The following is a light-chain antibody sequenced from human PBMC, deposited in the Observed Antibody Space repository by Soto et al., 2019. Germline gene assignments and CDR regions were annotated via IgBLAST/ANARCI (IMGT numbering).Light chain of an antibody. CDR1: QAVPNN. Sequence: DIHLTQSPSFLSASVGDRVTITCRPSQAVPNNIAWYQQKPGKPPKLLIYEESTLHSGVPSRFSGRKSETEFSLTISSLQPEDFATYYCQQYNAYPWTFGQGTKV. J-gene: IGKJ1*01. V-gene: IGKV1-9*01. CDR3: QQYNAYPWT. CDR2: EES.